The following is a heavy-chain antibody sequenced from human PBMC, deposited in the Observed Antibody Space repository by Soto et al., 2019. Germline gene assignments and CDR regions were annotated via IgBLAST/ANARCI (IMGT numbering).Heavy chain of an antibody. CDR2: MYHSGNT. CDR1: GGSITSGGYS. CDR3: ASIKYEVGGGSGCFDP. Sequence: LSLTCAVSGGSITSGGYSWGWIRQPPGQGLEWIGYMYHSGNTYYNPSLKGLVTISLDHSRNQFSLRLNSVTAADTAVYFCASIKYEVGGGSGCFDPWCQGTLVTVSS. D-gene: IGHD3-16*01. J-gene: IGHJ5*02. V-gene: IGHV4-30-2*01.